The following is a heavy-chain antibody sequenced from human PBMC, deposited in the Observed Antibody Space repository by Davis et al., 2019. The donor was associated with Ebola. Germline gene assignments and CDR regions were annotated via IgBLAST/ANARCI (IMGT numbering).Heavy chain of an antibody. CDR1: GFTFSDYY. J-gene: IGHJ4*02. V-gene: IGHV3-11*01. Sequence: GESLKISCAASGFTFSDYYMSWIRQAPGKGLEWVSYISSSGSTIYYADSVKGRFTISRDNAKNSLYLQMNSLRAEDTAVYYCARVGVEWLQDGSPGYYFDYWGQGTLVTVSS. CDR2: ISSSGSTI. CDR3: ARVGVEWLQDGSPGYYFDY. D-gene: IGHD5-24*01.